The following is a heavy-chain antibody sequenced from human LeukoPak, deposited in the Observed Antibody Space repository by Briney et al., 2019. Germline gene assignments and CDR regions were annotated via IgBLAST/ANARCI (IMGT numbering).Heavy chain of an antibody. CDR1: GGSISSYY. Sequence: SETPSLTCTVSGGSISSYYWSWIRQPPGKGLEWIGYIYYSGSTNYNPSLKSRVTISVDTSKNQFSLKLSSVTAADTAVYYCARMVVAATVYWFDPWGQGTLVTVSS. J-gene: IGHJ5*02. V-gene: IGHV4-59*01. CDR2: IYYSGST. CDR3: ARMVVAATVYWFDP. D-gene: IGHD2-15*01.